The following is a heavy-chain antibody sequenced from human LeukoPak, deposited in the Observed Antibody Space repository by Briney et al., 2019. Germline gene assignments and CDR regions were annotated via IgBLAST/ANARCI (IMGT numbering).Heavy chain of an antibody. J-gene: IGHJ4*02. Sequence: ASVKVSCKASGGTFSSYAISWVRQAPGQGLEWMGGIIPIFGTANYAQKFQGRVTITTDESTSTAYMELSSLRSEDTAVYYCARPARYSSGWYAYWGQGTLVTVSS. CDR2: IIPIFGTA. CDR1: GGTFSSYA. D-gene: IGHD6-19*01. CDR3: ARPARYSSGWYAY. V-gene: IGHV1-69*05.